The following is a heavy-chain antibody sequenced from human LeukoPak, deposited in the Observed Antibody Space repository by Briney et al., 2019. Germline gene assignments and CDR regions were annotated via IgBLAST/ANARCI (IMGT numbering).Heavy chain of an antibody. CDR3: ASLAFTMVRGVITDY. Sequence: SETLSLTCTVSGGSISSSSYYWGWIRQPPGKGLEWIGSIYYSGSTYYNPSLKSRVTISVDTSKSQFSLKLSSVTAADTAVYYCASLAFTMVRGVITDYWGQGTLVTVSS. CDR2: IYYSGST. CDR1: GGSISSSSYY. D-gene: IGHD3-10*01. J-gene: IGHJ4*02. V-gene: IGHV4-39*01.